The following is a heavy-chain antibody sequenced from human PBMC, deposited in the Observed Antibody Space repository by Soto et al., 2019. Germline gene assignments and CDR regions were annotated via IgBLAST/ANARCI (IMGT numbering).Heavy chain of an antibody. CDR2: INADNGDT. V-gene: IGHV1-3*01. CDR3: ARDYGDLPLDY. CDR1: GYIFVNYA. D-gene: IGHD4-17*01. J-gene: IGHJ4*02. Sequence: ASVKVSCKASGYIFVNYALHWVRQAPGHGLEWMGWINADNGDTGFSRKFQGRVTFTWDTSASTVYMELSSLRSEDTAVYYCARDYGDLPLDYWGQGTLVTVSS.